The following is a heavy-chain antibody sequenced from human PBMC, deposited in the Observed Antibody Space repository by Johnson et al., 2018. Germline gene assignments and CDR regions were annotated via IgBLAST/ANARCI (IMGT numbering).Heavy chain of an antibody. CDR3: ARAQGGDYVAEYFQH. V-gene: IGHV3-48*01. CDR1: GFTFSSYS. Sequence: VQLQESGGGVVQPGRSLRLSCAASGFTFSSYSMNWVRQAPGKGLEWVSYISSSSSTIYYADSVKGRFTISRDNPKYTMYLQMHSLKAEDTAMYYCARAQGGDYVAEYFQHWGQGTLVTVSS. D-gene: IGHD4-17*01. J-gene: IGHJ1*01. CDR2: ISSSSSTI.